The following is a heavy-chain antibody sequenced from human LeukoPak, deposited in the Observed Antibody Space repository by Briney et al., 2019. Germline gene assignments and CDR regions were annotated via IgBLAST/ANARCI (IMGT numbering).Heavy chain of an antibody. CDR2: ISNNGGYT. V-gene: IGHV3-23*01. J-gene: IGHJ4*02. CDR3: AKQLGYCSDGSCYFPY. CDR1: GFTFSSSA. D-gene: IGHD2-15*01. Sequence: GGSLRLSCAASGFTFSSSAMSGVRQAPGKGLEWVSAISNNGGYTYYADSVQGRFTISRDNSKSTLCLQMNSLRAEDTAVYYCAKQLGYCSDGSCYFPYWGQGTLVTVSS.